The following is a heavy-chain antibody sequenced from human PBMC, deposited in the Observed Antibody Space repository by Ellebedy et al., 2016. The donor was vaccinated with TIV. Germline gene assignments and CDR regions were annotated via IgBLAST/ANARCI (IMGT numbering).Heavy chain of an antibody. D-gene: IGHD2-2*01. J-gene: IGHJ6*02. CDR3: ARDLIVVVPAATAPHGIYYYYGMDV. CDR2: IKQDGSEK. Sequence: GESLKISXAASGFTFSSHWMSWVRQAPGKGLEWVANIKQDGSEKYYVDSVKGRFTISRDNAKNSLYLQMNSLRAEDTAVYYCARDLIVVVPAATAPHGIYYYYGMDVWGQGTTVTVSS. CDR1: GFTFSSHW. V-gene: IGHV3-7*01.